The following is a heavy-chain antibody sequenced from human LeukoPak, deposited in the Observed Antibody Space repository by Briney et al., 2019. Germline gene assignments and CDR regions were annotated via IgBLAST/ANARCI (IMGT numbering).Heavy chain of an antibody. CDR1: GYTFTSYY. CDR3: ASEYGDYAIDY. V-gene: IGHV1-46*01. D-gene: IGHD4-17*01. CDR2: INPSGGST. Sequence: GPSVKVSCKASGYTFTSYYMHWVRQAPGQGLEWMGIINPSGGSTSYAQKFQGRVTMTRDTSTSTVYMELSSLRSEDTAVYYCASEYGDYAIDYWGQGTLVTVSS. J-gene: IGHJ4*02.